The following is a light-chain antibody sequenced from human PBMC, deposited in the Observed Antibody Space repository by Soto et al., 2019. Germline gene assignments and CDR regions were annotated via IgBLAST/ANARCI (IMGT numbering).Light chain of an antibody. J-gene: IGLJ2*01. CDR3: SAYTSSSTYVI. Sequence: QSALTQPASVSGSPGQSITISCTGTSSDVGGYNYVSWYQQHPGKAPKLMIYDVGNRPSGVSNRFSGSKSGNTASLTISGLQAEDEADYYCSAYTSSSTYVIFGGGTKLTFL. CDR2: DVG. V-gene: IGLV2-14*03. CDR1: SSDVGGYNY.